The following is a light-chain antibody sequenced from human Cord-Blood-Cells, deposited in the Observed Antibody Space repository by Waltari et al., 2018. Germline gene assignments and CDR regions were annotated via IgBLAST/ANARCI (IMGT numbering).Light chain of an antibody. Sequence: QSALTQPRSVSGSPGQSVTISCTGTRSDVGGYNYVSWYQQHPGKAPKLMIYDVSKRSSGVPDRFSGSKSGNTASLTISGLQAEDEADYYCCSYAGSYTYVFGTGTKVTVL. CDR3: CSYAGSYTYV. V-gene: IGLV2-11*01. CDR1: RSDVGGYNY. CDR2: DVS. J-gene: IGLJ1*01.